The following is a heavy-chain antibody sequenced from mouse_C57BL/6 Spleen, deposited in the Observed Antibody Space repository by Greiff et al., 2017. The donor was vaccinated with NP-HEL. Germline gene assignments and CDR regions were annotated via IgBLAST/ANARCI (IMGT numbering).Heavy chain of an antibody. CDR3: ARDYRDGMDY. J-gene: IGHJ4*01. CDR2: INYDGSSP. V-gene: IGHV5-16*01. Sequence: EVQLVESEGGLVQPGSSMKFSCTASGFTFSDYYMAWVRQVPEKGLEWVAIINYDGSSPYYLDTLKSRSIIPRDNAKDILYLKMRSLESEDTATYYCARDYRDGMDYWGQGTSVTVSS. CDR1: GFTFSDYY.